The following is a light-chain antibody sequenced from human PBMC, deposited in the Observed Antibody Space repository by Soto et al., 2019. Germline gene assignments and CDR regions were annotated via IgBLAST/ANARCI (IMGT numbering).Light chain of an antibody. J-gene: IGLJ2*01. CDR3: QSYDSSLTV. CDR1: SYNIGAGYD. CDR2: GNS. V-gene: IGLV1-40*01. Sequence: QSVLTQPPSVSGAPGQRVTISCTGSSYNIGAGYDVHWYQQLPGTAPKLLIYGNSNRPSGVPDRFSGSKSGTSASLAITGLQAEDEADYYCQSYDSSLTVFGGGTQLTVL.